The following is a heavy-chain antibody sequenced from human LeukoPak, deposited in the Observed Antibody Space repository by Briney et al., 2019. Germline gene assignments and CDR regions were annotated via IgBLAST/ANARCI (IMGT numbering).Heavy chain of an antibody. CDR3: ARGSITMIPPRDAADAFDI. Sequence: VASVKVSCKASGYTFTSYYMHWVRQAPGQGLEWMGIINPSGGSTSYAQKFQGRVTMTRDTSTSTVYIELSSLRSEDTAVYYCARGSITMIPPRDAADAFDIWGQGTMVTVSS. CDR2: INPSGGST. J-gene: IGHJ3*02. V-gene: IGHV1-46*01. D-gene: IGHD3-22*01. CDR1: GYTFTSYY.